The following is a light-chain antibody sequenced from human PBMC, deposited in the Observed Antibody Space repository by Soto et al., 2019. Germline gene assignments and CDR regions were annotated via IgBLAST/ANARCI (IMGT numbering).Light chain of an antibody. J-gene: IGLJ2*01. V-gene: IGLV2-23*02. Sequence: QSVLTQPASVSGSPGQSISISCTGTSSDVGSYNLVSWYQQHPGKAPKLMIYEVDKRPSGVSNRFSGSKSGNTASLTISGLQAEDDADYYCCSYANSITFVIFGGGTKLTVL. CDR1: SSDVGSYNL. CDR2: EVD. CDR3: CSYANSITFVI.